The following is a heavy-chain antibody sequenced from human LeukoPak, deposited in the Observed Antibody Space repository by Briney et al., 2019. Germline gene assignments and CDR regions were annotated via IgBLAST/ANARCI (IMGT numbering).Heavy chain of an antibody. CDR3: ASLDHFNYYYYGMDV. D-gene: IGHD1-14*01. J-gene: IGHJ6*02. CDR2: IYHSGST. CDR1: GGSISSSNW. Sequence: SETLSLTCAVSGGSISSSNWWSWVRQPPGKGLEWIGEIYHSGSTNYNPSLKSRVTISVDKSKNQFSLKLSSVTAADTAVYYCASLDHFNYYYYGMDVWGQGTTVTVSS. V-gene: IGHV4-4*02.